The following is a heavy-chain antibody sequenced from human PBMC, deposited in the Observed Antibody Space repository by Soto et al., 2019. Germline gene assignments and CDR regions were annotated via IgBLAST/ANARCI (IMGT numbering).Heavy chain of an antibody. J-gene: IGHJ4*02. CDR2: ISSSGSTI. CDR3: ARPHSSNYFDY. Sequence: GGSLRLSCAASGFTFSSYEMNWVRQAPGKGLEWVSYISSSGSTIYYADSVKGRFTISRDNAKNSLYLQMNSLRAEDTAVYYCARPHSSNYFDYWGQGTLVTVSS. V-gene: IGHV3-48*03. CDR1: GFTFSSYE.